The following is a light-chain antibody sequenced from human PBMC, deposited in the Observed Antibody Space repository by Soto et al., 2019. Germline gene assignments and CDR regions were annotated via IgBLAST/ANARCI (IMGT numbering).Light chain of an antibody. CDR1: QDIRW. V-gene: IGKV1-12*01. Sequence: DITMTQSPSSVSASVGDRVTITCRASQDIRWLVWYQQKPGKAPKFLMSAASSLQSGVPSRFSASRSGTDFTLTISSLQAEDFATYFCQQADRLPVTFGGGTKVEI. CDR2: AAS. CDR3: QQADRLPVT. J-gene: IGKJ4*01.